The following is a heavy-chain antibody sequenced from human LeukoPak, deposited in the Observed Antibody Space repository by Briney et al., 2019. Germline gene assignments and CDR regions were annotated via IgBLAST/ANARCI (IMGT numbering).Heavy chain of an antibody. Sequence: SETLSLTCTVSGGSISSYYWSWIRQPPGKGLEWIGYIYYSGSTNYNPSLKSRVTISVDTSKNQFSLKLSSVTAADTAVYYCARGAITMVRGVIETSYYYYMDVWGKGTTVTIPS. D-gene: IGHD3-10*01. J-gene: IGHJ6*03. CDR1: GGSISSYY. CDR3: ARGAITMVRGVIETSYYYYMDV. CDR2: IYYSGST. V-gene: IGHV4-59*01.